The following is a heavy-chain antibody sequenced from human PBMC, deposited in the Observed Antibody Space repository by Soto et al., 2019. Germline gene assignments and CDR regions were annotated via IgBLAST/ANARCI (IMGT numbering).Heavy chain of an antibody. CDR3: AREDYGDSHDY. Sequence: QVQLVESGGGVVQPGRSLRLSCAASGFTFSNYGMHWVRQAPGKGLEWVAVIWYDGSNKYYEDSVKGRFTISRDNSKNTLYLQMNSLRAEDTAVYYCAREDYGDSHDYWGQGTLVTVSS. D-gene: IGHD4-17*01. J-gene: IGHJ4*02. V-gene: IGHV3-33*01. CDR2: IWYDGSNK. CDR1: GFTFSNYG.